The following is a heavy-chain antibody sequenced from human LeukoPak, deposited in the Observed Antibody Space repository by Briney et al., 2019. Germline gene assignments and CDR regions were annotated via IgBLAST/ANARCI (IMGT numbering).Heavy chain of an antibody. J-gene: IGHJ3*02. CDR3: ARGRDHAFDI. V-gene: IGHV3-48*01. CDR2: SSASSSDV. Sequence: GGSLRLSCAASGLAFSSSAMNGVRQTPGKGLEWLSYSSASSSDVYYADSVKGRFTISRDNAKSSLYLQMNSLTAEDTAIYFCARGRDHAFDIWGQGTRVTVSS. CDR1: GLAFSSSA.